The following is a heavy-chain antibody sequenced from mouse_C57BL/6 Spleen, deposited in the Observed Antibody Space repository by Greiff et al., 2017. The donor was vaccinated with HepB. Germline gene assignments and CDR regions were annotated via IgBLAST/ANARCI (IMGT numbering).Heavy chain of an antibody. D-gene: IGHD3-2*02. V-gene: IGHV1-50*01. J-gene: IGHJ3*01. Sequence: VQLQQSGAELVKPGASVKLSCKASGYTFTSYWMQWVKQRPGQGLEWIGEIDPSDSYTNYNQKFKGKATLTVDTSSSTAYMQLSSLTSEDSAVYYCARTAQAFAYWGQGTLVTVSA. CDR1: GYTFTSYW. CDR2: IDPSDSYT. CDR3: ARTAQAFAY.